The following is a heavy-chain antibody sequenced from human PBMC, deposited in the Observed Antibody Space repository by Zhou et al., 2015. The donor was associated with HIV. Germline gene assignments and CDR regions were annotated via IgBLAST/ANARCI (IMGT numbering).Heavy chain of an antibody. Sequence: QVQLVQSGAEVKKPGSSVKVSCLASGATFGYYAISWVRQAPGQGLEWMGGIIPVFGTANYAQKFQGRVSITADRSTSTAYMELRSLTFEDTALYYCARRSDISDYFDYWGQGTLVTVSS. J-gene: IGHJ4*02. CDR3: ARRSDISDYFDY. CDR1: GATFGYYA. CDR2: IIPVFGTA. D-gene: IGHD3-3*02. V-gene: IGHV1-69*06.